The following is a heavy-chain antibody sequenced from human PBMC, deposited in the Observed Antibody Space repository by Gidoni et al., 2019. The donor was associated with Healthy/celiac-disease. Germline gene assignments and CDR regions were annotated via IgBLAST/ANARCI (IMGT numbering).Heavy chain of an antibody. Sequence: EVQLVESGGGLVQPGGSLRLTCAASGFTFSSYEMNWVRQAQVKGREWVSDMSSSGSTIYYADSVKGRFTIHRDNAKNALYLQMNSLRAEDTDVYYCARRGGFFDPRDAFDIWGQGTMVTVSS. CDR1: GFTFSSYE. CDR2: MSSSGSTI. CDR3: ARRGGFFDPRDAFDI. D-gene: IGHD3-9*01. J-gene: IGHJ3*02. V-gene: IGHV3-48*03.